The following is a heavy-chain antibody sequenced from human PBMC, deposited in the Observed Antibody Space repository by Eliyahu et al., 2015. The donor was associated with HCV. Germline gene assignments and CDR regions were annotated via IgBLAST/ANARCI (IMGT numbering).Heavy chain of an antibody. Sequence: QVQLQQWGAGLLKPSETLSLTCAVYGGPFIDYYGSXVRXPPGXGLXWIAEINHSGRTNYNPSLKSRVTISVDTSKNQFSLRLFSVTAADTAVYYCARGGATPMVLKYWGQGTLVTVSS. CDR1: GGPFIDYY. CDR2: INHSGRT. V-gene: IGHV4-34*01. J-gene: IGHJ4*02. D-gene: IGHD5-18*01. CDR3: ARGGATPMVLKY.